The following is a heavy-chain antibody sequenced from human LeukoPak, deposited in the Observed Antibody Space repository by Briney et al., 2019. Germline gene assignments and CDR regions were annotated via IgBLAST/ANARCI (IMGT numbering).Heavy chain of an antibody. J-gene: IGHJ5*02. CDR1: GGSISSYY. D-gene: IGHD3-3*01. CDR3: ARGIHDFWSGYYEAPRNWFDP. V-gene: IGHV4-59*01. CDR2: IYYSGST. Sequence: SETLSLTCTVSGGSISSYYWSWIRQPPGKGLEWIGYIYYSGSTNYNPSLKSRVTISVDTSKNQFSLKLSSVTAADTAVYYCARGIHDFWSGYYEAPRNWFDPWGQGTLGTVSS.